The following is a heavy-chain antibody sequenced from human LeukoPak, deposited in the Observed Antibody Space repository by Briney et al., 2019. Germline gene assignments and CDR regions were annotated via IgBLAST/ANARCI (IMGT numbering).Heavy chain of an antibody. CDR1: GFTFSSYS. CDR3: ASILASMTF. CDR2: ISSSSSTI. Sequence: GGSLRLSCAAPGFTFSSYSMNWVRQAPGKGLEWVSYISSSSSTIYYADSVKGRFTISRDNAKNSLYLQMNSLRAEDTAVYYCASILASMTFWGQGTLVTVSS. J-gene: IGHJ4*02. V-gene: IGHV3-48*01.